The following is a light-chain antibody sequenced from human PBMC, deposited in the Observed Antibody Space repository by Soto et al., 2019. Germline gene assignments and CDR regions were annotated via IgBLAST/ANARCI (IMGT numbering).Light chain of an antibody. Sequence: QAVLTQPPSASWSPGHAVTISCTGTKSDIGVYDFVSWYQHHPGKAPRLIIYEVVQRPSGVPDRFSGSKSGNTASLTVSGLQAADEADYFCKSYAGSNNYVFGSGTKVTVL. CDR2: EVV. J-gene: IGLJ1*01. CDR1: KSDIGVYDF. V-gene: IGLV2-8*01. CDR3: KSYAGSNNYV.